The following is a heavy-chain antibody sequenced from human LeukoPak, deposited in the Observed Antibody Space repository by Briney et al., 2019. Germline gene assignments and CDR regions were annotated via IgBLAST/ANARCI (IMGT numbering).Heavy chain of an antibody. V-gene: IGHV3-15*01. CDR3: TSDDYVWGSYRYAHRIDY. D-gene: IGHD3-16*02. Sequence: GGSLRLSCAASGFTFSNAWMSWVRQAPGKGLEWVGRIKSKTDGGTTDYAAPVKGRFTISRDDSKNTLYLQMNSLKTEDTAVYYCTSDDYVWGSYRYAHRIDYWGQGTLVTVSS. CDR1: GFTFSNAW. J-gene: IGHJ4*02. CDR2: IKSKTDGGTT.